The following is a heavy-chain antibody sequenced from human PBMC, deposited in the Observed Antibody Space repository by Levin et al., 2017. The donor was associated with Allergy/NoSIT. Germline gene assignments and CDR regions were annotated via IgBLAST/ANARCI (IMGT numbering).Heavy chain of an antibody. V-gene: IGHV3-33*01. CDR2: IWYDGSNK. D-gene: IGHD6-6*01. J-gene: IGHJ6*02. CDR3: ARELGYSSSTGYYYYGMDV. Sequence: SCAASGFTFSSYGMHWVRQAPGKGLEWVAVIWYDGSNKYYADSVKGRFTISRDNSKNTLYLQMNSLRAEDTAVYYCARELGYSSSTGYYYYGMDVWGQGTRSPSP. CDR1: GFTFSSYG.